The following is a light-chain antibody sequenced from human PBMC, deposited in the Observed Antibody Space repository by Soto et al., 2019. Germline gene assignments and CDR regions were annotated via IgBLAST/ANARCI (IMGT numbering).Light chain of an antibody. J-gene: IGLJ3*02. V-gene: IGLV2-23*01. CDR3: CSFAGSNSWV. CDR2: EAT. Sequence: QSALTQPASVSGSPGQSITISCTGTSGDVGTYDLVSWYQHHPGAAPKLMIYEATRRPSGISNRFSGSKSGNMASLTISGLQAEDEAAYYCCSFAGSNSWVFGGGTKLTVL. CDR1: SGDVGTYDL.